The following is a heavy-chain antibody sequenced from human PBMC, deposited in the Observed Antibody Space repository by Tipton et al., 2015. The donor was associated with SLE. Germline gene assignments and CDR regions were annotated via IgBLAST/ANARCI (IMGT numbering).Heavy chain of an antibody. CDR2: IIPIFGTA. CDR3: AKEGPGYYFDC. V-gene: IGHV1-69*06. J-gene: IGHJ4*02. Sequence: QLVQSGPEVKKPGSSVKVSCKASGGTFSSYAISWVRQAPGQGLEWMGRIIPIFGTANYAQKFQGRVTFTADKSTGTAYMELSRLKSEDTDVYYCAKEGPGYYFDCWGQGTLVTVSS. D-gene: IGHD1-14*01. CDR1: GGTFSSYA.